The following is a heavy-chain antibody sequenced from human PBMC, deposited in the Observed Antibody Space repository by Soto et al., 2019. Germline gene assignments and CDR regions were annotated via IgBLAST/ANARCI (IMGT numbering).Heavy chain of an antibody. CDR2: ISGSGGST. J-gene: IGHJ4*02. CDR1: GSTFSSYA. D-gene: IGHD5-12*01. CDR3: AKVSSGYDYYYFDY. Sequence: VGSLRLSCAASGSTFSSYAMSWVRQAPGKGLEWVSAISGSGGSTYYADSVKGRFTISRDNSKNTLYLQMNSLRAEDTAVYYCAKVSSGYDYYYFDYWGQGTLVTVSS. V-gene: IGHV3-23*01.